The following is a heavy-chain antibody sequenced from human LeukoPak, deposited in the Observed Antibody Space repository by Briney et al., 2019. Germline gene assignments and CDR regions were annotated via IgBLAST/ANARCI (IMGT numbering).Heavy chain of an antibody. CDR1: GYTFTSYG. V-gene: IGHV1-18*01. Sequence: ASVKVPCKASGYTFTSYGITWVRQAPGQGLEWMGWISAYNGNTNYAQKFQGRVTMTTDTSTSTAYMELRSLRSDDTAVYYYARDSHRDYCSGGSCYPDFDYWGQGTLVTVSS. CDR2: ISAYNGNT. J-gene: IGHJ4*02. CDR3: ARDSHRDYCSGGSCYPDFDY. D-gene: IGHD2-15*01.